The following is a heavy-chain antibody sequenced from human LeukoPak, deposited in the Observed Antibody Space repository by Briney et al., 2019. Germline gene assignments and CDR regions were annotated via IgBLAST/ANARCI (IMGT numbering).Heavy chain of an antibody. V-gene: IGHV4-30-4*08. CDR2: IYYSGNT. CDR1: GDSISSGDYY. J-gene: IGHJ4*02. Sequence: SQTLSLTCTVSGDSISSGDYYWSWIRQPPGKGLEWIGYIYYSGNTYYNPSLQSRVTISVDTSKNQFSLKLSSVTAADTAVYYCAREDESWGWGQGTLVTVSS. CDR3: AREDESWG. D-gene: IGHD7-27*01.